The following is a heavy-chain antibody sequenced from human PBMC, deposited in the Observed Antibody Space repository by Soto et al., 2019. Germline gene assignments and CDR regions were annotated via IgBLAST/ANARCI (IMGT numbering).Heavy chain of an antibody. CDR2: INHSGST. J-gene: IGHJ4*02. Sequence: SESLSLTCAVYGGSFSGYYWSWIRQPPGKGLEWIGEINHSGSTSYNPSLKSRVTISVDTSKNQFSLKLSSVTAADTAVYYCARGGGIWGSYRSKPSDYWGQGTLVTVSS. CDR1: GGSFSGYY. CDR3: ARGGGIWGSYRSKPSDY. V-gene: IGHV4-34*01. D-gene: IGHD3-16*02.